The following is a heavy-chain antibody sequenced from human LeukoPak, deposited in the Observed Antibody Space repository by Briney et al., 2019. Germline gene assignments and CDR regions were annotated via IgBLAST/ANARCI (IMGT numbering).Heavy chain of an antibody. J-gene: IGHJ5*02. CDR2: INHSGST. D-gene: IGHD3-10*01. Sequence: PSETLSLTCTVSGASISSYYWSWIRQPPGKGLEWIGEINHSGSTNYNPSLKSRVTISVDTSKNQFSLKLSSVTAADTAVYYCARHWRYYYGSGSWFDPWGQGILVTVSS. CDR1: GASISSYY. CDR3: ARHWRYYYGSGSWFDP. V-gene: IGHV4-34*01.